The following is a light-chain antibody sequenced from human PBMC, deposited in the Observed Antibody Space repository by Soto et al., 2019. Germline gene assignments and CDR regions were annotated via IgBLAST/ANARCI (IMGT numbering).Light chain of an antibody. CDR1: QSVSSN. J-gene: IGKJ5*01. CDR2: GVY. CDR3: QQRSNWPPIT. V-gene: IGKV3D-15*01. Sequence: EIVMTQSPTILSVSPGERATLSCRASQSVSSNLAWYQQKPGQAPRLLIYGVYTRAPGIPARFSGSGSGTEFTLTIRSVEPDDFAVYYCQQRSNWPPITFGQGKRREIK.